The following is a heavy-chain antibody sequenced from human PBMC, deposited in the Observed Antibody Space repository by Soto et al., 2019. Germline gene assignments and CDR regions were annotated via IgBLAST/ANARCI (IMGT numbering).Heavy chain of an antibody. Sequence: QVQLQESGPGLVKPSETLSLTCTVSDASISGSSHYWGWIRQPPGKGLEWIANVFSVGTAYYSPSLISRVVVSVDTSRNQISLRLRSLTTADTALYYCARQGECASTSCYGLWGQGTLVTVSS. J-gene: IGHJ4*02. D-gene: IGHD2-2*01. V-gene: IGHV4-39*01. CDR3: ARQGECASTSCYGL. CDR1: DASISGSSHY. CDR2: VFSVGTA.